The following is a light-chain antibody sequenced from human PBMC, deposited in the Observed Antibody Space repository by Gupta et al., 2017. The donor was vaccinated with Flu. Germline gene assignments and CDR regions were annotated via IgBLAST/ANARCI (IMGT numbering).Light chain of an antibody. Sequence: HSVLTQPPSASGTPGHRFTISCSGSSSNIGSNTVNWYQQLPGKAPKLLIYSNNERPSGVTERFSGSKSGTTASLAISGVAAGDEGEYYCEGWDATINGGVFGGGTRVTVL. J-gene: IGLJ3*02. CDR1: SSNIGSNT. V-gene: IGLV1-44*01. CDR2: SNN. CDR3: EGWDATINGGV.